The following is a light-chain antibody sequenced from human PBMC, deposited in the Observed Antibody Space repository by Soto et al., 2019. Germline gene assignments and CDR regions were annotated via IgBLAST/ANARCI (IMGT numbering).Light chain of an antibody. CDR3: QQTFHSPRT. V-gene: IGKV3-20*01. Sequence: EIVLTQSPGTLSLSPGETASLSCTASQSVISNFLAWYQQQRGQPPRLLIYDASKRATGIPARFSGGGSGAAFTLAISRVEPEDSAVYYCQQTFHSPRTFGQGTRLEIK. CDR2: DAS. CDR1: QSVISNF. J-gene: IGKJ2*01.